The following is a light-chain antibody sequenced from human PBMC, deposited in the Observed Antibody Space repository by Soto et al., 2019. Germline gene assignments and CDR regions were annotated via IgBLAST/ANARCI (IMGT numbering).Light chain of an antibody. Sequence: DIQMTQSPSSLSASVGDRVTITCRASQSISSYLNWYQQKPGKAPKLLIYAASSLQSGVPSRFSGSGSGTAFTLTISSLQPEDFATYYFQQSYSTRWTFGQGTKVEIK. V-gene: IGKV1-39*01. CDR2: AAS. J-gene: IGKJ1*01. CDR3: QQSYSTRWT. CDR1: QSISSY.